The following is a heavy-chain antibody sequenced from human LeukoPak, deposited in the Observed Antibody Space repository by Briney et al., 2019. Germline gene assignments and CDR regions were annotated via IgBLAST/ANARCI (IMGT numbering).Heavy chain of an antibody. CDR3: ARMEAAADYCFDY. Sequence: SETLSLTCTVSGGSISSYYWSWIRQPPGNGLEWIGYIYYSGSTNYNPSLKSRVTISVDTSKNQFSLKLSSVTAADTAVYYCARMEAAADYCFDYWGQGTLVTVSS. V-gene: IGHV4-59*01. D-gene: IGHD6-13*01. CDR2: IYYSGST. J-gene: IGHJ4*02. CDR1: GGSISSYY.